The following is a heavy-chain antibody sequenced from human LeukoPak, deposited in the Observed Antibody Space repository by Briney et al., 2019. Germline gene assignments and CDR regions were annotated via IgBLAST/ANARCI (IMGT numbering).Heavy chain of an antibody. J-gene: IGHJ6*03. CDR2: MNPNSGNT. D-gene: IGHD3-3*01. CDR1: GYTFTSYD. Sequence: ASVKVSCKASGYTFTSYDINWVRQATGQGLEWMGRMNPNSGNTGYAQKFQGRVTITRNTSISTAYMELSSLRSEDTAVYYCARAPRTIFGVVYYYYYYMDVWGKGTTVTVSS. V-gene: IGHV1-8*03. CDR3: ARAPRTIFGVVYYYYYYMDV.